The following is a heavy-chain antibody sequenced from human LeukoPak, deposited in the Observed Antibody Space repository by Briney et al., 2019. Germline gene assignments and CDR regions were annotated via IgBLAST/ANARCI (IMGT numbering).Heavy chain of an antibody. CDR1: GGSISSYY. CDR3: ASLNYYDSSGYYLDY. Sequence: SETLSLTCTVSGGSISSYYWSWIRQPPGKGLEWIGYIYTSGSTNYNPSLKSRVTISVDTSKNQFSLKLSSVAAADTAVYYCASLNYYDSSGYYLDYWGPGTLVSVSS. J-gene: IGHJ4*02. V-gene: IGHV4-4*09. CDR2: IYTSGST. D-gene: IGHD3-22*01.